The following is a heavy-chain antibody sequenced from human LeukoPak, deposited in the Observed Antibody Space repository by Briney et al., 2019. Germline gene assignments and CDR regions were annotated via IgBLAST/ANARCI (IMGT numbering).Heavy chain of an antibody. CDR3: ARLHHDYGSGTYGGAYNYYMDV. CDR1: SGFISSYY. D-gene: IGHD3-10*01. CDR2: IYYTGST. J-gene: IGHJ6*03. Sequence: SETLSLTCSVSSGFISSYYWTWIRQSPGKGLEWIGYIYYTGSTSYNPSLQSRVTISVDTSKNQFSLRLNSVTAADTAVYYCARLHHDYGSGTYGGAYNYYMDVWGKGTTVTVSS. V-gene: IGHV4-59*01.